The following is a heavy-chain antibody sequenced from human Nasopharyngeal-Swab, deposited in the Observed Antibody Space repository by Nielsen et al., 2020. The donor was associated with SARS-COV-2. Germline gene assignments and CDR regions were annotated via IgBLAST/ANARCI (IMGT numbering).Heavy chain of an antibody. J-gene: IGHJ4*02. CDR1: GYTFTDYY. CDR2: MNPNSGNT. V-gene: IGHV1-8*02. D-gene: IGHD2-2*01. Sequence: ASVKVSCKASGYTFTDYYMHWVRQAPGQGLEWMGWMNPNSGNTGYAQKFQGRVTMTRNTSISTAYMELSSLRSEDTAVYYCATFERYCSSTSCYDWGQGTLVTVSS. CDR3: ATFERYCSSTSCYD.